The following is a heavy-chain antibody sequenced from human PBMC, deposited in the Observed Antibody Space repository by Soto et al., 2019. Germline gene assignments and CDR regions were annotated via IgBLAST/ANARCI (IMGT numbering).Heavy chain of an antibody. V-gene: IGHV3-23*01. D-gene: IGHD2-2*01. CDR1: GFTFSSYA. CDR2: ISGSGGST. CDR3: AKDRGACSSTSCYLIAAAGTGGGMDV. J-gene: IGHJ6*02. Sequence: GSLRLSCAACGFTFSSYAMSWVRQAPGKGLEWVSAISGSGGSTYYADSVKGRFTISRDNSKNTLYLQMNSLRAEDTAVYYCAKDRGACSSTSCYLIAAAGTGGGMDVWGQGTTVTVSS.